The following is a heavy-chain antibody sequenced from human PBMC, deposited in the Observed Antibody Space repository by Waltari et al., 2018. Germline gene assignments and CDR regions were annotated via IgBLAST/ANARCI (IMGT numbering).Heavy chain of an antibody. CDR1: EFTFSGYE. D-gene: IGHD1-26*01. Sequence: EVQLVESGGGVVQPGGSLRLSCAASEFTFSGYEMNWVRQAPGKGLVCISYSSTSSSRMEYGGCLKSRFPISRDYAKNSLSLRMRSLRAEDTAVYYCAREYGAGITPEESGFDIWGQGTMVTVSS. V-gene: IGHV3-48*03. CDR2: SSTSSSRM. J-gene: IGHJ3*02. CDR3: AREYGAGITPEESGFDI.